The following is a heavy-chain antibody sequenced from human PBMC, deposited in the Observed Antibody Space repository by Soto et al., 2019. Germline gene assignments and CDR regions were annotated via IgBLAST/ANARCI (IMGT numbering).Heavy chain of an antibody. CDR1: GGSISSYC. Sequence: SETLSLTCTVSGGSISSYCWSWIRQPPGKGLEWIGYIYYTGSTNYSPSLKSRVTISVDTSKNQFSLKLTSVTAADTAVYYCGRGSGLNCFDPWGQGTLVTVSS. J-gene: IGHJ5*02. V-gene: IGHV4-59*12. D-gene: IGHD3-10*01. CDR2: IYYTGST. CDR3: GRGSGLNCFDP.